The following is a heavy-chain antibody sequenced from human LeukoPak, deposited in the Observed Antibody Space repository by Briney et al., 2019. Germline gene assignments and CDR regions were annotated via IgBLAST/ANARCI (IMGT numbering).Heavy chain of an antibody. CDR3: ARALRSPGDSGLDY. D-gene: IGHD3-10*01. Sequence: GGSLRLSCAASGFTFSSNYMHWVRQAPGKGLVWVSRINTDGSDRTHADFVKGRFTISRDNAKSTLYLEMNSLRAEDTAVYYCARALRSPGDSGLDYWGQGALVTVSS. CDR1: GFTFSSNY. V-gene: IGHV3-74*03. J-gene: IGHJ4*02. CDR2: INTDGSDR.